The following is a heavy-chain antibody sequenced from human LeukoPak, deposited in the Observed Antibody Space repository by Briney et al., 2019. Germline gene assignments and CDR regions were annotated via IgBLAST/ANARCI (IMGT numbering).Heavy chain of an antibody. CDR2: IYPDSGGA. V-gene: IGHV1-2*02. CDR1: GYTFTDYY. Sequence: ASLKVSCKASGYTFTDYYMHWVRQAPGHGLEWMGWIYPDSGGANYAQKFQGRVTMTRDTSISTAYMGLSRLTSDDTAVYYCARGRSDYYLDSWGQGTLVTVSS. D-gene: IGHD3-10*01. J-gene: IGHJ4*02. CDR3: ARGRSDYYLDS.